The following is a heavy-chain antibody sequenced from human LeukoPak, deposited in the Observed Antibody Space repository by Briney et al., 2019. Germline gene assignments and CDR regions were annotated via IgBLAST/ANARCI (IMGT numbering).Heavy chain of an antibody. J-gene: IGHJ4*02. CDR1: GFTFSNYA. V-gene: IGHV3-23*01. Sequence: GGSLRLSCAVSGFTFSNYAMRWVRQAPGKGLEWVSGITASGGGPSSADSVKGRFTIPRHNSKNMLYLQMNTLRDDDTALYYCVKDGRTSAPCWGQRTLVTVSS. CDR2: ITASGGGP. CDR3: VKDGRTSAPC. D-gene: IGHD2-15*01.